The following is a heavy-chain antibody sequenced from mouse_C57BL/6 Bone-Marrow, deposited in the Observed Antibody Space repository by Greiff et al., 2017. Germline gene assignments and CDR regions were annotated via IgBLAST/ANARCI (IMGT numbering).Heavy chain of an antibody. CDR1: GYTFTSYW. D-gene: IGHD1-1*01. J-gene: IGHJ1*03. V-gene: IGHV1-55*01. Sequence: QVQLQQPGAELVKPGASVKMSCKASGYTFTSYWITWVKQRPGQGLEWIGDIYPGSGSTNYNEKFKSKATLTVDTSSITAYMQLISLTSEDSAVYYCARSYYGSSLWYFDVWGTGTTVTVSS. CDR3: ARSYYGSSLWYFDV. CDR2: IYPGSGST.